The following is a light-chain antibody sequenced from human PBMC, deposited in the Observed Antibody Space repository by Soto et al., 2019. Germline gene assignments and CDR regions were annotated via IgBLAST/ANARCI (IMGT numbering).Light chain of an antibody. CDR3: QQYHNWPIT. Sequence: EIVMTQSPATLSVSPWESATLSCRASQSVSSNLAWHQQKPGQAPRILMYDAYTRATGISARFSGSGSGTEFTLTISSLQSEDFAVYYCQQYHNWPITFGQGTRLEIK. CDR2: DAY. CDR1: QSVSSN. J-gene: IGKJ5*01. V-gene: IGKV3-15*01.